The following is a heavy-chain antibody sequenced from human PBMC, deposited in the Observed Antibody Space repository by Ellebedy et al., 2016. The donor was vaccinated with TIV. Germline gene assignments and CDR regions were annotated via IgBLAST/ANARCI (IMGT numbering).Heavy chain of an antibody. J-gene: IGHJ4*02. CDR2: IYYSGST. V-gene: IGHV4-39*01. Sequence: SETLSLTCTVSGGSISSSSYYWGWIRQPPGKGLEWIGSIYYSGSTYYNPSLKSRVTISVYTSKNQFSLKLSSVTAADTAVYYCARRDDWVYYFDYWGQGTLVTVSS. D-gene: IGHD3-9*01. CDR3: ARRDDWVYYFDY. CDR1: GGSISSSSYY.